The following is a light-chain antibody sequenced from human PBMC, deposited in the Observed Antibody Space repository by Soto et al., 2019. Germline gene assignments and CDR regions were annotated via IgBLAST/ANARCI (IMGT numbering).Light chain of an antibody. Sequence: QSALTQPRSVSGSPGQSVTISCTGTSSDVGGYNYVSWYQQHPGKAPKLMIYDVSKRPSGVPDRFSGSKSSNAASLTISGLQAKDEADYYCCSYAGSYTFVVFGGGTKLTVL. J-gene: IGLJ2*01. CDR2: DVS. V-gene: IGLV2-11*01. CDR1: SSDVGGYNY. CDR3: CSYAGSYTFVV.